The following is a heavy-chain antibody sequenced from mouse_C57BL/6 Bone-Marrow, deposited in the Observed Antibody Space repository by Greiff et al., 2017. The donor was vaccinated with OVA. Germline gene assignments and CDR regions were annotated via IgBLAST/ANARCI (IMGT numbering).Heavy chain of an antibody. CDR1: GYTFTGYW. V-gene: IGHV1-9*01. CDR2: ILPGSGTT. Sequence: QVQLQQSGAELMKPGASVKLSCKATGYTFTGYWIEWVKQRPGHGLEWIGEILPGSGTTSYNQKFKGKATLTVDQSSSTAYMQLNSLTSEDSAVYYCARAGGSSYNWFAYWGQGTLVTVSA. D-gene: IGHD1-1*01. J-gene: IGHJ3*01. CDR3: ARAGGSSYNWFAY.